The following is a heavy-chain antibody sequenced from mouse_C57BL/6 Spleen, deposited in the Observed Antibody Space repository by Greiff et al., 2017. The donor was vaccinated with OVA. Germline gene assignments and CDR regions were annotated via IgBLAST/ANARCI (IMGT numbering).Heavy chain of an antibody. Sequence: EVKLMESGGDLVKPGGSLKLSCAASGFTFSSYGMSWVRQTPDKRLEWVATISSGGSYTYYPDSVKGRFTISRDNAKNTLYLQISILLSYDSALSYCAMGSTAMDYWGQGTSVTVSS. CDR3: AMGSTAMDY. CDR1: GFTFSSYG. CDR2: ISSGGSYT. J-gene: IGHJ4*01. V-gene: IGHV5-6*01. D-gene: IGHD1-1*01.